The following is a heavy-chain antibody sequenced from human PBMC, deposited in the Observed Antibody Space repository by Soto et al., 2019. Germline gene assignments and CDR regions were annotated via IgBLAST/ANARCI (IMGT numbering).Heavy chain of an antibody. Sequence: SETLSLTCAVYGGSFSGYYWSWIRQPPGKGLEWIGEINHSGSTNYNPSLKSRVTISVDTSKNQFSLKLSSVTAADTAVYYCARDRSWSGYDWEIYGTDVWGQGTTVTVSS. CDR1: GGSFSGYY. J-gene: IGHJ6*02. V-gene: IGHV4-34*01. D-gene: IGHD5-12*01. CDR3: ARDRSWSGYDWEIYGTDV. CDR2: INHSGST.